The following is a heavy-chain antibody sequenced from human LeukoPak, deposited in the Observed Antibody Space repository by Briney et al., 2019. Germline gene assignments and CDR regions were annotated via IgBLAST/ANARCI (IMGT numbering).Heavy chain of an antibody. CDR2: INHSGST. V-gene: IGHV4-34*01. J-gene: IGHJ4*02. CDR3: ASRRYSGSYSGFYFDY. D-gene: IGHD1-26*01. Sequence: SETLSLTCAVYGDSFSGYYWSWIRQPPGKGLEWIGEINHSGSTNYNPSLKSRVTISVDTSKNQFSLKLSSVTAADTAVYYCASRRYSGSYSGFYFDYWGQGTLVTVSS. CDR1: GDSFSGYY.